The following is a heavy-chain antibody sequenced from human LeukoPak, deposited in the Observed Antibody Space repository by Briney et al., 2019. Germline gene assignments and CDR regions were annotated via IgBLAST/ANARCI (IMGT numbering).Heavy chain of an antibody. CDR3: ARGGGAAKPPRYWYFDL. Sequence: PSETLSLTCTVSGGSIRSSYYYWGWIRQPPGKGLEWIGSIYDSGSTNYNPSLKSRVTISVDTSKNQFSLKLSSVTAADTAVYYCARGGGAAKPPRYWYFDLWGRGTLVTVSS. J-gene: IGHJ2*01. V-gene: IGHV4-39*07. CDR1: GGSIRSSYYY. CDR2: IYDSGST. D-gene: IGHD1-14*01.